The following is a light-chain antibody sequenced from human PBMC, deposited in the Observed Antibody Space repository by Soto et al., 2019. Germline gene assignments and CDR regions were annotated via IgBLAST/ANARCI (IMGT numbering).Light chain of an antibody. J-gene: IGLJ1*01. Sequence: QAVLTQPASGSGSPGQSITISFTGTSSEVGSYNLVSWYQQHPGEAPKLMIYGGTKRPSGVSNRFSGSKSGNTASLTISGLQAEDEADYYCCSYAGITTYYVFGTGTKVTVL. CDR2: GGT. CDR1: SSEVGSYNL. CDR3: CSYAGITTYYV. V-gene: IGLV2-23*01.